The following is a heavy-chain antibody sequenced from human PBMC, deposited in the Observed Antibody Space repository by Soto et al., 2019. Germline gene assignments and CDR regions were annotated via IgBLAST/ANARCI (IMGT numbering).Heavy chain of an antibody. CDR3: AKDIHSDRDTYHYGADY. J-gene: IGHJ4*02. V-gene: IGHV3-30*18. Sequence: QVELVESGGGVVQPGTSLRLSCSASGFTFSNFGMQWVRQAPVKGLEWVSIITYDGSRKHYIDSVKGRFTTSRDNSKNTLYLQMNSLRAEDTAVYYCAKDIHSDRDTYHYGADYWGQGTLVTVSS. D-gene: IGHD5-12*01. CDR2: ITYDGSRK. CDR1: GFTFSNFG.